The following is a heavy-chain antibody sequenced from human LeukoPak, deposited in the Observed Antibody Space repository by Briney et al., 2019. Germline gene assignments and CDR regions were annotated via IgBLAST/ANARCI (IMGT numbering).Heavy chain of an antibody. CDR3: AKDEAAKTYYYDSSGYPRDAFDI. J-gene: IGHJ3*02. V-gene: IGHV3-23*01. D-gene: IGHD3-22*01. Sequence: AXXGSGGXXYYADSVKGGFTISTDNSKHTLYLQMNSLRAEDTAVYYCAKDEAAKTYYYDSSGYPRDAFDIWGQGTMVTVSS. CDR2: XXGSGGXX.